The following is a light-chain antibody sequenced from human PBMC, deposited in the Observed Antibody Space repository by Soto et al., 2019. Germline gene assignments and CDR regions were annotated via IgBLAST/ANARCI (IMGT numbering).Light chain of an antibody. J-gene: IGKJ5*01. CDR1: QSIGRY. V-gene: IGKV1-39*01. CDR3: QQRYSTSIT. CDR2: GAS. Sequence: DIQMTQSPSSLSASVGDRVSITCRAGQSIGRYLNWYQQKPGEAPKLLISGASSLQSGVPSRFSGSGSGTDFTLTISSLQPEDFATYYCQQRYSTSITFGQGTRLEIK.